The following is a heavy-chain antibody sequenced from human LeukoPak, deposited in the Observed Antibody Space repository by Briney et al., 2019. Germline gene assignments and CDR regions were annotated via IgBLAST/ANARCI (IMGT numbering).Heavy chain of an antibody. CDR2: ISGSGGST. J-gene: IGHJ4*02. D-gene: IGHD6-13*01. CDR3: ATGGSWYYFDY. V-gene: IGHV3-23*01. CDR1: GFTFSSYA. Sequence: QSGGSLRLSCAASGFTFSSYAMSWVRQAPGKGLEWVSAISGSGGSTYYADSAKGRFTISRDNSKNTLYLQMNSLRAEDTAVYYCATGGSWYYFDYWGQGTLVTVSS.